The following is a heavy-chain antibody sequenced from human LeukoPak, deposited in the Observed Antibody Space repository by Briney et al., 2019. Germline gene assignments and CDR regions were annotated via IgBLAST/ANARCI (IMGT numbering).Heavy chain of an antibody. Sequence: GGSLRLSCAASGFTVSSNYMSWVRQAPGKGLEWVSVIYSGGTTYYADSVKGRFTISRDNSKNTLYLQMNSLRAEDTAVYYCARSRGYSYGHDYWGQGTLVTVSS. CDR2: IYSGGTT. D-gene: IGHD5-18*01. J-gene: IGHJ4*02. CDR1: GFTVSSNY. V-gene: IGHV3-53*01. CDR3: ARSRGYSYGHDY.